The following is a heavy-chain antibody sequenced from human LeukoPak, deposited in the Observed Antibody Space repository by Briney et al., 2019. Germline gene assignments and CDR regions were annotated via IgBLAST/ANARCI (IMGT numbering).Heavy chain of an antibody. D-gene: IGHD3-10*01. V-gene: IGHV4-30-2*01. CDR1: GDSISSAAYS. CDR3: ARELWFANAPGSWLDP. J-gene: IGHJ5*02. Sequence: SQTLSLTCVVSGDSISSAAYSWSWLRQPPGKGLEWIVYIFHTGSTFYNPSLKSRVTISVATSKTQFSLRLTSVTAADTAVYYCARELWFANAPGSWLDPWGQGTLVTVSS. CDR2: IFHTGST.